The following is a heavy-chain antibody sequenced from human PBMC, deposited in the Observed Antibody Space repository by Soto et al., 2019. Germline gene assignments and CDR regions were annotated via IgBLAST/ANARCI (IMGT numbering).Heavy chain of an antibody. Sequence: SETLSLTCAVYGGSFSGYYWSWFRQSPGKGLEWIGEINHSGDTNYNPSLKSRVTISVDTSKNQFSLKVSSVTAADTAVYYCARGADIYCDYWGQGTLVTVSS. CDR1: GGSFSGYY. CDR2: INHSGDT. J-gene: IGHJ4*02. CDR3: ARGADIYCDY. D-gene: IGHD3-9*01. V-gene: IGHV4-34*01.